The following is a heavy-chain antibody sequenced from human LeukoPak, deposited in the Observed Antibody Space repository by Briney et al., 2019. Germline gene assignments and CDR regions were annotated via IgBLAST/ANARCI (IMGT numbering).Heavy chain of an antibody. V-gene: IGHV4-59*01. CDR2: IYYSGST. D-gene: IGHD6-6*01. CDR3: ARGKYSSSSSSDY. Sequence: SETLSLTCTVSGGSISSYYWSWIRQPPGKGLEWIGYIYYSGSTNCNPSLKSRVTISVDTSKNQFSLKLSSVTAADTAVYYCARGKYSSSSSSDYWGQGTLVTVSS. CDR1: GGSISSYY. J-gene: IGHJ4*02.